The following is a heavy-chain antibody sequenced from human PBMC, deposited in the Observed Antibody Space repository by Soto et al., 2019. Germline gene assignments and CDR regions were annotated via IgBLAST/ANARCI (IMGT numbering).Heavy chain of an antibody. CDR3: ARDGDIVVVPAAVEGGGFDP. J-gene: IGHJ5*02. Sequence: QVQLVQSGAEVKKPGASVKVSCKASGYTFTSYGISWVRQAPGQGLEWMGWISAYNGNTNYAQKLQGRVTMTTDTSTSTDYMELRSLRSDDTAVYYCARDGDIVVVPAAVEGGGFDPWGQGTLVTVSS. D-gene: IGHD2-2*01. CDR2: ISAYNGNT. V-gene: IGHV1-18*01. CDR1: GYTFTSYG.